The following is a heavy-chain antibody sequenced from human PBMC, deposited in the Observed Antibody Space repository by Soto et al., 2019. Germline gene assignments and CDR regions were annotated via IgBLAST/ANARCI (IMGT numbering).Heavy chain of an antibody. D-gene: IGHD4-17*01. CDR1: GASISSSNYY. CDR2: IYYGGST. V-gene: IGHV4-39*01. Sequence: QLRLQESGPGLVKPSATLSLTCTVSGASISSSNYYWGWIRQPPGKGLEWIGSIYYGGSTSYNPTLESRRTMSVDTSKNQFSLKLSSVSAADTGVYYCASPVAYGDYGRFDPWGQGALVTVSS. J-gene: IGHJ5*02. CDR3: ASPVAYGDYGRFDP.